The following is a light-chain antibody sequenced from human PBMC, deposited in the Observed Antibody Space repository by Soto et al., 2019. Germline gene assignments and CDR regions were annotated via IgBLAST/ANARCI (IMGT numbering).Light chain of an antibody. CDR3: QQYNTYPWT. CDR1: QSISSW. V-gene: IGKV1-5*01. Sequence: DIQMTQSPATLSASVGDRVTITCRASQSISSWLAWYQQKPGKVPKLLIDDASSLESGVPPRFSGSGSGTEFTLTISSLQADDFATYYCQQYNTYPWTVGQGTKVEIK. J-gene: IGKJ1*01. CDR2: DAS.